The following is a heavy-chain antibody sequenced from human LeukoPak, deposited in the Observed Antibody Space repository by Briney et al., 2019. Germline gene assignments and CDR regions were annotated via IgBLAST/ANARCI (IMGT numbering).Heavy chain of an antibody. CDR2: ISYDGVNT. J-gene: IGHJ6*03. CDR1: GFTFSSYA. D-gene: IGHD2-2*02. V-gene: IGHV3-30-3*01. CDR3: ARGVRGDCSSTTCYTLYYYYYMDV. Sequence: PGGSLRLSCAASGFTFSSYAMHWVRQAPGKGLEWVAFISYDGVNTYYADSVKGRFTSSRDNSMNTLYLQMNSLRAEDTAVYYGARGVRGDCSSTTCYTLYYYYYMDVWGKGTTVTVSS.